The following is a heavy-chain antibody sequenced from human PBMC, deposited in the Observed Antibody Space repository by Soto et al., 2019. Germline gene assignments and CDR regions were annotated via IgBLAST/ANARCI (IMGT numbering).Heavy chain of an antibody. V-gene: IGHV4-38-2*01. CDR1: GYSISSGYY. CDR2: IYHSGST. D-gene: IGHD2-15*01. J-gene: IGHJ5*02. CDR3: ARGGYCSGGSCDNWFDP. Sequence: QVQLQESGPGLVKPSETLSLTCAVSGYSISSGYYWGWIRQPPGKGLEWIGSIYHSGSTYYNPSLKSRVTISVDTSKNQFSLKLSSVTAADTAVYYCARGGYCSGGSCDNWFDPWGQGTLVTVSS.